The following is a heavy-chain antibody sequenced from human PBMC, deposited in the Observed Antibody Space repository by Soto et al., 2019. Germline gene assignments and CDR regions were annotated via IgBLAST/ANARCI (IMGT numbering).Heavy chain of an antibody. D-gene: IGHD4-17*01. CDR2: ISWNSGSI. Sequence: EVQLVESGGGLVQPGRSLRLSCAASGFTFDDYAMHWVRQAPGKGLEWVSGISWNSGSIGYADSVKGRFTISRDNAKSSLYLQMNSLRAEDTALYYCAKAVGSTVTTIPHDWGQGTLVTVSS. V-gene: IGHV3-9*01. CDR3: AKAVGSTVTTIPHD. J-gene: IGHJ4*02. CDR1: GFTFDDYA.